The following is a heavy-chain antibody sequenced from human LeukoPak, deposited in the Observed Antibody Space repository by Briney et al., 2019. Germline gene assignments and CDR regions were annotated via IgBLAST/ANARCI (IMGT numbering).Heavy chain of an antibody. J-gene: IGHJ4*02. CDR2: ISYDGSNK. CDR1: GFTFSSYA. D-gene: IGHD3-3*01. CDR3: ARGYYDFWSGYFDY. V-gene: IGHV3-30*04. Sequence: PGGSLRLSCAASGFTFSSYAMHWVRQAPGKGLEWVAVISYDGSNKYYADSVKGRFTISRDNSKNTLYLQMNSLRAEDTAVYYCARGYYDFWSGYFDYWGQGTLVTVSS.